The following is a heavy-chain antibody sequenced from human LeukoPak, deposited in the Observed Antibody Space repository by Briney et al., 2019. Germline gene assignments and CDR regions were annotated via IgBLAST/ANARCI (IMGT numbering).Heavy chain of an antibody. CDR2: ISYDGSNK. CDR3: ARSSPGYSYGRVDY. V-gene: IGHV3-30*03. CDR1: GFTFSSYG. Sequence: GGSLRLSCAASGFTFSSYGMHWVRQAPGKGLEWVAVISYDGSNKYYADSVKGRFTISRDNSRNSLYLQMNSLRAEDTAVYYCARSSPGYSYGRVDYWGQGTLVTVSS. J-gene: IGHJ4*02. D-gene: IGHD5-18*01.